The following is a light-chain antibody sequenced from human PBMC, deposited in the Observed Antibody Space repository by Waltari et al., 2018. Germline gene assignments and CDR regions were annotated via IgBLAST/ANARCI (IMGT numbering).Light chain of an antibody. V-gene: IGLV1-44*01. CDR3: AAWDDSLDGLV. CDR1: SSNIGSNI. Sequence: QSVLTQPPSASGTPGQRVTISCSGSSSNIGSNIVNRYQQLPGTAPKLLIHSNDQRPSGVPDRFSGSKSGTSASLAISGLQSEDETDYYCAAWDDSLDGLVFGGGTKLTVL. J-gene: IGLJ2*01. CDR2: SND.